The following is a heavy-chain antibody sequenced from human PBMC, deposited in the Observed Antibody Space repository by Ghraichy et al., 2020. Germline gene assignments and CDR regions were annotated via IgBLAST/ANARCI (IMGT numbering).Heavy chain of an antibody. J-gene: IGHJ6*03. D-gene: IGHD2-2*01. CDR2: LSYDGNNK. V-gene: IGHV3-30*18. CDR1: GFTFSNSV. Sequence: GGSLRLSCAASGFTFSNSVMHWVRQAPGKGLEWVAVLSYDGNNKYYADSVKGRFTISRDSSKNTLYLQMNNLRPEDTAVYYCAKALYCSSTSCYLGSIYYYMDVWGKGTTVTVSS. CDR3: AKALYCSSTSCYLGSIYYYMDV.